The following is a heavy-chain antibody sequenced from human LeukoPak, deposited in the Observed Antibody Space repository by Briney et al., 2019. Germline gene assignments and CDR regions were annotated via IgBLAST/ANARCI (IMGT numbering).Heavy chain of an antibody. Sequence: ASVKVSCKASGYTFTSYAMNWVRQAPGQGLEWMGWINTNTGNPTYAQGFTGRFVFSLDTTVSTAYLQINSLKAEDTAVYYCARETGYSSTWFLHHWGQGTLVTVSS. J-gene: IGHJ1*01. V-gene: IGHV7-4-1*02. D-gene: IGHD6-13*01. CDR2: INTNTGNP. CDR3: ARETGYSSTWFLHH. CDR1: GYTFTSYA.